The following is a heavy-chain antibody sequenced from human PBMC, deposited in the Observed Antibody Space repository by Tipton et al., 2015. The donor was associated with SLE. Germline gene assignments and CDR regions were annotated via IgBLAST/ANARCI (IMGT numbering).Heavy chain of an antibody. CDR2: IYRSGSA. CDR3: ARNGFDSLDY. J-gene: IGHJ4*02. CDR1: SGSISSSDW. V-gene: IGHV4-4*02. Sequence: TLSLTCAVSSGSISSSDWWRWVRQPPGKGLEWIGEIYRSGSATYNQSLKSRVTISMDKSKDQFFLNLASVTPADTAVYYCARNGFDSLDYWGQGTLVTVSS. D-gene: IGHD3-9*01.